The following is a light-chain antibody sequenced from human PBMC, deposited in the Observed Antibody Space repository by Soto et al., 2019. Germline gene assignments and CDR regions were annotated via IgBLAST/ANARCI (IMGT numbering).Light chain of an antibody. Sequence: PGERATLSCRASQSVNNFLAWYQQRPGQAPRLLMYEASNRATGVPARFSGSGSGTDFTLTISSLEPEDFAIYYCQQRRNWPPTFGQGTKVDI. CDR2: EAS. CDR1: QSVNNF. CDR3: QQRRNWPPT. J-gene: IGKJ1*01. V-gene: IGKV3-11*01.